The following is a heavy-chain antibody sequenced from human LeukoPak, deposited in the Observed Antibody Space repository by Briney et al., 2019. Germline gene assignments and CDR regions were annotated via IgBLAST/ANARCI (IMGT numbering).Heavy chain of an antibody. CDR3: ARHTPDTAAPLDP. CDR1: GGSISSYY. CDR2: IYTSGST. J-gene: IGHJ5*02. V-gene: IGHV4-4*09. D-gene: IGHD5-18*01. Sequence: SETLSLTCTVSGGSISSYYWSWIRQPPGKGLEWIGYIYTSGSTNYNPSLKSRVTISVDTAKNQLSLKLSSVTAAYTAVYYCARHTPDTAAPLDPWGQGTLVTVSS.